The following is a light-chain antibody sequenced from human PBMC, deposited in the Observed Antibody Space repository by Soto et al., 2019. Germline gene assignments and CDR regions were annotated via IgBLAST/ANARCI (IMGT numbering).Light chain of an antibody. CDR3: QQYNAWPGT. Sequence: EILMRRFPATLSVSPGQRATLSCRASQSISSSLAWYQQKPGRAPRLLIYAASTRATGIPARFSGSGSGTHFTLTISSLQSEDFGTYYCQQYNAWPGTFGQGTKVDIK. V-gene: IGKV3-15*01. CDR2: AAS. J-gene: IGKJ1*01. CDR1: QSISSS.